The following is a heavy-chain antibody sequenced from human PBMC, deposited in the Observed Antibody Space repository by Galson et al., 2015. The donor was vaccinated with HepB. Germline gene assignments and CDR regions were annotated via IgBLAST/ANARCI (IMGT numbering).Heavy chain of an antibody. V-gene: IGHV3-7*03. CDR1: GFTFSTYW. CDR3: ARHYFSAWPDTPLDY. D-gene: IGHD6-19*01. CDR2: IKQDGSEK. Sequence: SLRLSCAASGFTFSTYWMSWVRQAPGKGLGWVASIKQDGSEKYYVDSVKGRFTISRDNAKNSLYLQMNSLRAEDTAVYYCARHYFSAWPDTPLDYWGQGTLVTASS. J-gene: IGHJ4*02.